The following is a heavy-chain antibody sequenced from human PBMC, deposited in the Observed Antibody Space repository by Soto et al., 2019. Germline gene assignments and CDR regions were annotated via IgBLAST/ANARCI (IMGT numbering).Heavy chain of an antibody. Sequence: SGPTLVNPTQTLTLTCTFSGFSLSTSGMCVSWIRQPPGKALEWLALIDWDDDKYYSTSLKTRLTISKDTSKNQVVLTMTNMDPVDTATYYCARIPYSSSWYGDYYYGMDVWGQGXTVTVSS. CDR2: IDWDDDK. CDR1: GFSLSTSGMC. V-gene: IGHV2-70*01. D-gene: IGHD6-13*01. CDR3: ARIPYSSSWYGDYYYGMDV. J-gene: IGHJ6*02.